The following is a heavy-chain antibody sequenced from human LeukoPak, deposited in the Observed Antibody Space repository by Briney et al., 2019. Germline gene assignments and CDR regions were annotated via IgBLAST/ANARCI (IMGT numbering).Heavy chain of an antibody. CDR1: GGSISSYY. V-gene: IGHV4-59*01. CDR2: IYYSGST. Sequence: PSETLSLTCTVSGGSISSYYWSWIRQPPGKGLEWIGYIYYSGSTNYNPSLKSRVTISVDTSKNQFSLKLSSVTAADTAVYYCARKMGDYGDYWFDPWGQGTLVTVSS. CDR3: ARKMGDYGDYWFDP. J-gene: IGHJ5*02. D-gene: IGHD4-17*01.